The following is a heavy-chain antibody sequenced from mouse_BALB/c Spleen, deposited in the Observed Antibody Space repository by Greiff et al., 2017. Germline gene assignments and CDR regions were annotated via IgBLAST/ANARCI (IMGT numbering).Heavy chain of an antibody. CDR1: GFDFSRYW. V-gene: IGHV4-1*02. Sequence: DVQLQESGGGLVQPGGSLTLSCAASGFDFSRYWMSWVRQAPGKGLEWIGEINPDSSTINYTPSLKDKFIISRDNAKNTLYLQMSKVRSEDTALYYCARQRHGGDFDVWGAGTTVTVSS. J-gene: IGHJ1*01. CDR2: INPDSSTI. D-gene: IGHD6-1*01. CDR3: ARQRHGGDFDV.